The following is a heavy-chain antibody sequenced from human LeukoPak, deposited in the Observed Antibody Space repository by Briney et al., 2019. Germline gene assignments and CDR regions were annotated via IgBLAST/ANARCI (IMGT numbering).Heavy chain of an antibody. D-gene: IGHD4-23*01. CDR3: ARDEDYGGNSGGFDY. Sequence: ASVKVSCKASGYTFTSYGISWVRQAPGQGLEWMGWISAYNGNTNYAQKLQGRVTTTTDTSTSTAYMELRSLRSDDTAVYYCARDEDYGGNSGGFDYWGQGTLVTVSS. CDR1: GYTFTSYG. J-gene: IGHJ4*02. CDR2: ISAYNGNT. V-gene: IGHV1-18*01.